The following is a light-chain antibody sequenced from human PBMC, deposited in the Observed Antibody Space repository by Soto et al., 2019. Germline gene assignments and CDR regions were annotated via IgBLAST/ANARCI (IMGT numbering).Light chain of an antibody. Sequence: DIQLTQSPSFLSASVGDRVTITCRASQGIGSYLAWYQQKPGKAPNLLIYVASTLQNGVPSRFSGSGSGTLFTRTVSSLQHEDFATYYCHQAIRYPYTFGQGTKLEIK. CDR3: HQAIRYPYT. J-gene: IGKJ2*01. CDR1: QGIGSY. CDR2: VAS. V-gene: IGKV1-9*01.